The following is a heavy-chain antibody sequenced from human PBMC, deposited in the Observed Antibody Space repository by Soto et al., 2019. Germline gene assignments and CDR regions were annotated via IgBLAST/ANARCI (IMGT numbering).Heavy chain of an antibody. D-gene: IGHD3-22*01. V-gene: IGHV5-51*01. Sequence: PGESLKISCKGSGYSFTSYWIGWVRQMPGKGLERMGIIYPGDSDTRYSPSFQGQVTISADKSISTAYLQWSSLKASDTAMYYCARQDYTYYYDSSGYSLDYWGQGTLVTVSS. CDR2: IYPGDSDT. CDR3: ARQDYTYYYDSSGYSLDY. CDR1: GYSFTSYW. J-gene: IGHJ4*02.